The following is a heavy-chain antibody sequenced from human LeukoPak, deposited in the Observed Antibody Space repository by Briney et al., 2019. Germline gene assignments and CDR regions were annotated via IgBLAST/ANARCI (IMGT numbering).Heavy chain of an antibody. V-gene: IGHV3-30*18. D-gene: IGHD6-6*01. CDR1: GFTFSSYG. J-gene: IGHJ6*02. CDR2: ISYDGSNK. CDR3: AKVSSSSSWYYYYGMDV. Sequence: GGSLRLSCAASGFTFSSYGMHWVRQAPGKGLEWVAVISYDGSNKYYADSVKGRFTISRDNSKNTLYLQMNSLRAEHTAVYYCAKVSSSSSWYYYYGMDVWGQGTTVTVSS.